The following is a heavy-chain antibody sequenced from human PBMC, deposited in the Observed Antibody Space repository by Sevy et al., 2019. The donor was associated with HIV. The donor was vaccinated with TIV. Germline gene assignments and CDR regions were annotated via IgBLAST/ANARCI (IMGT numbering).Heavy chain of an antibody. D-gene: IGHD5-18*01. V-gene: IGHV3-30-3*01. CDR2: ISYDGSNK. J-gene: IGHJ4*02. CDR1: GFTFSSYA. CDR3: VYRAYY. Sequence: GGSLRLSCAASGFTFSSYAMHWVRQPPGKGLEWVAVISYDGSNKYYADSVKGRFTISRDNSKNTLYLQMNSLRAEDTAVYYCVYRAYYWGQGTLVTVSS.